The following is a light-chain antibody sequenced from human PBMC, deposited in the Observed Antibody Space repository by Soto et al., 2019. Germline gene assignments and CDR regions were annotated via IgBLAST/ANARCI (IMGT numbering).Light chain of an antibody. CDR3: KSYAGSNTYV. V-gene: IGLV2-8*01. J-gene: IGLJ1*01. CDR1: KNDIGVYDF. Sequence: VLTQPPSASGSPGQSVTISCTGTKNDIGVYDFVSWYQHHPGKAPRLIIYEVVQRPSGVPDRFSGSKSGNTASLTVSGLQAADEADYFCKSYAGSNTYVFGSGTKVT. CDR2: EVV.